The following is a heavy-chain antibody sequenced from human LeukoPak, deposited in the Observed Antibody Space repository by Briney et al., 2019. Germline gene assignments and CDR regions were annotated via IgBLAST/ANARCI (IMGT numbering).Heavy chain of an antibody. Sequence: PGGSLRLSCEASGFTFTSYAMNWVRQTPGKGLEWVSAISASRTRTYYSDSVKGRFTISRDNSKNTLYLQMDSLRADDTAVYYCAKELKKAVVAKVFEYWGQGTLVTVSS. V-gene: IGHV3-23*01. CDR1: GFTFTSYA. J-gene: IGHJ4*02. CDR2: ISASRTRT. CDR3: AKELKKAVVAKVFEY. D-gene: IGHD3-22*01.